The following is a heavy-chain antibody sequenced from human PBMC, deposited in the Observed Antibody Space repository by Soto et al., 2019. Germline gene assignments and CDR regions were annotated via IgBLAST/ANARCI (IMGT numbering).Heavy chain of an antibody. J-gene: IGHJ6*02. V-gene: IGHV1-18*01. D-gene: IGHD2-2*01. CDR3: ARWGSSTLYYGMDV. Sequence: ASAELCCKDSGYTKASCGMRWVRQAKGQGLEWMGWINAANGNTKFSQKFQGQVTISADKSISTAYLQWSSLKASDTAMYYCARWGSSTLYYGMDVWGQGTTVTVSS. CDR2: INAANGNT. CDR1: GYTKASCG.